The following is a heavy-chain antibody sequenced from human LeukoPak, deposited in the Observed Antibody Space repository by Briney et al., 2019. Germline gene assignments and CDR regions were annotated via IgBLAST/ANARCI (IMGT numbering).Heavy chain of an antibody. CDR2: IRYDGSNK. J-gene: IGHJ4*02. V-gene: IGHV3-30*02. Sequence: PGGSLRLSRAASGFTFSSYGMHWVRQAPGKGLEWVAFIRYDGSNKYYADSVKGRFTISRDNSKNTLYLQMNSLRAEDTAVYYCAKEKSRTGYFDYWGQGTLVTVSS. CDR3: AKEKSRTGYFDY. CDR1: GFTFSSYG. D-gene: IGHD1-14*01.